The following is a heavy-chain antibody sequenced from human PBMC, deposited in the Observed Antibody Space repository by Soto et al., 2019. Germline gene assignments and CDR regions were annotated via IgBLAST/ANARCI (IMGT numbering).Heavy chain of an antibody. Sequence: SETLSLTCAVSGGSISSSNWWSWVRQPPGKGLEWIGYISYSGSTNYNPSLKSRVTISVDTSKNQFSLKLSSVTAADTAVYYWARGYGGNDGFDYWGQGTLVTVSS. CDR3: ARGYGGNDGFDY. D-gene: IGHD4-17*01. V-gene: IGHV4-4*02. J-gene: IGHJ4*02. CDR2: ISYSGST. CDR1: GGSISSSNW.